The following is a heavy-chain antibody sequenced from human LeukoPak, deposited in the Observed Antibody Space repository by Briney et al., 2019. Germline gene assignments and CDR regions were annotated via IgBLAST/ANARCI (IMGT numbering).Heavy chain of an antibody. CDR1: GYTFINYG. J-gene: IGHJ5*02. CDR2: TSGDNVNT. D-gene: IGHD6-6*01. CDR3: VRDWEWKAARNLFDP. V-gene: IGHV1-18*01. Sequence: ASVKVSCKASGYTFINYGISWVRQARGQGLEWMGWTSGDNVNTYYAQKFLGRVIMTTDTSTTTAYMELRSLRPDDTAVYYCVRDWEWKAARNLFDPWGQGTRVTVSP.